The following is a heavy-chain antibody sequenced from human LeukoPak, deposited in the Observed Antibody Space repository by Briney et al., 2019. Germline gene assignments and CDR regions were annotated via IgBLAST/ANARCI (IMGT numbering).Heavy chain of an antibody. CDR2: IYYSGST. V-gene: IGHV4-39*02. Sequence: SETLSLTCTVSGGSISSSSYYWGWIRQPPGKGLEWIGSIYYSGSTYYNPSLKSRVTISVDTSKNQFSLKLSSVTAADTAVYYCARDKDFWSGYYTGYYYYYMDVWGKGTTVTVSS. D-gene: IGHD3-3*01. J-gene: IGHJ6*03. CDR1: GGSISSSSYY. CDR3: ARDKDFWSGYYTGYYYYYMDV.